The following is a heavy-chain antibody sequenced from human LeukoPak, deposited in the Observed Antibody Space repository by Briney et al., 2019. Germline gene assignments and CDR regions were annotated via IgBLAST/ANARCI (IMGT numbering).Heavy chain of an antibody. V-gene: IGHV4-59*01. Sequence: SETLSLTCTVSGGSISSYYWSWIRQPPGKGLEWIGYIYYSGSTNYNPSLKSRVTISVDTSKNRFSLKLSSVTAADTAVYYCARAALHYYYYMDVWGKGTTVTVSS. CDR2: IYYSGST. J-gene: IGHJ6*03. D-gene: IGHD6-6*01. CDR1: GGSISSYY. CDR3: ARAALHYYYYMDV.